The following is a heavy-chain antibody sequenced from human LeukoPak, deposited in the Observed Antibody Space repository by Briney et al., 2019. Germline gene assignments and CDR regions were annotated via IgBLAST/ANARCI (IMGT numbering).Heavy chain of an antibody. J-gene: IGHJ5*02. D-gene: IGHD6-13*01. CDR2: IWYDGSNK. Sequence: GGSLRLSCAASGFTFSSYGMHWVRQAPGKGLEWVAVIWYDGSNKYYADSVKGRFTISRDNSMNTLYLQMNSLRAEDTAVYYCARDRIAAVNWFDPWGQGTLVTVSS. CDR3: ARDRIAAVNWFDP. V-gene: IGHV3-33*01. CDR1: GFTFSSYG.